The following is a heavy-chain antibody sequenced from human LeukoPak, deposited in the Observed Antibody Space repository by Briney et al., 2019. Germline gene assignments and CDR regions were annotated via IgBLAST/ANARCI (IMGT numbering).Heavy chain of an antibody. Sequence: ASVKVSCKASGYTYSTYGISWVRQAPGQGLEWMGWINGYKGNTNYAQKLQGRVTMTTDTSTSTAYMELRSLRSDDTAVYYCARVVPAGGGVDPWGQGTLVTVSS. CDR1: GYTYSTYG. CDR2: INGYKGNT. D-gene: IGHD2-2*01. CDR3: ARVVPAGGGVDP. V-gene: IGHV1-18*01. J-gene: IGHJ5*02.